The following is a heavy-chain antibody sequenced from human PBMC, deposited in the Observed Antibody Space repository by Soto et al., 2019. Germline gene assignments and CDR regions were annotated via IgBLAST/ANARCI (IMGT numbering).Heavy chain of an antibody. CDR3: ARHQLYGPARRGFDS. CDR1: GDSIDRSSYY. Sequence: SETLSLTCTVSGDSIDRSSYYWGWVRQPPGKSLEWIGSVFYSGGAYYTPSLKTRATVSVDTSKNQFSLKLTSVTAADTAFYFCARHQLYGPARRGFDSWGQGSLVTVS. CDR2: VFYSGGA. V-gene: IGHV4-39*01. J-gene: IGHJ4*02. D-gene: IGHD3-3*01.